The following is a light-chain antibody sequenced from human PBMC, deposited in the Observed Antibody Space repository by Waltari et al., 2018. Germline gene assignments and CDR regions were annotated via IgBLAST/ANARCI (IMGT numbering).Light chain of an antibody. CDR1: QSMSSW. CDR3: QQYNSYSGT. Sequence: DIQMTPSPSTLAESVGDRVPLTCRASQSMSSWLAWYQQSPGKAPKVLIYKASSLESGVPSRFSGSGSGTEFTLTISSLQPDDFATYYCQQYNSYSGTFGQGTKVEIK. V-gene: IGKV1-5*03. J-gene: IGKJ1*01. CDR2: KAS.